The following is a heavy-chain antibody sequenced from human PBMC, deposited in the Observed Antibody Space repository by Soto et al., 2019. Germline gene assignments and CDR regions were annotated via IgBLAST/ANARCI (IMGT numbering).Heavy chain of an antibody. V-gene: IGHV3-74*01. CDR2: INSDGRIT. Sequence: GGSLRLSCAASGFTFSSYWMHWVRQAPGKGLVWVSRINSDGRITTYADSVKGRFTVSRDNAKNTLYLEMNSLRPEDTDVYYCARVGTGYYYKDVWGKGTTVTVSS. J-gene: IGHJ6*03. D-gene: IGHD1-1*01. CDR3: ARVGTGYYYKDV. CDR1: GFTFSSYW.